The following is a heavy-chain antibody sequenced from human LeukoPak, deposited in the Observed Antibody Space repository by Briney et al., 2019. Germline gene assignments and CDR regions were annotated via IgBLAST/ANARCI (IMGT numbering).Heavy chain of an antibody. J-gene: IGHJ6*02. CDR1: GGSISSGDYY. Sequence: PSQTLSLTCTVSGGSISSGDYYWSWIRQPPGKGLEWIGYIYYSGSTYYNPSLKSRVTISVDTSKNQFSLKLSSVTAADTAVYYCARLPYDFWVYYGMDVWGQGTTVTVSS. D-gene: IGHD3-3*01. V-gene: IGHV4-30-4*01. CDR2: IYYSGST. CDR3: ARLPYDFWVYYGMDV.